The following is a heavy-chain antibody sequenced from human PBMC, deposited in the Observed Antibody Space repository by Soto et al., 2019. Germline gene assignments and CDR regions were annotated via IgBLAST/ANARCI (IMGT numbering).Heavy chain of an antibody. V-gene: IGHV1-69*13. D-gene: IGHD2-2*01. J-gene: IGHJ6*02. Sequence: ASLKGACKASGDTFSTYTMTWMRQATVQGLEWMGGIIPRSATSKYAQKFQGRVTITADESTNTGYMQLSSLRSEDTAVYYCARERLVLVPPTVNSHYYYHAMDVWGQGTTVTVSS. CDR1: GDTFSTYT. CDR3: ARERLVLVPPTVNSHYYYHAMDV. CDR2: IIPRSATS.